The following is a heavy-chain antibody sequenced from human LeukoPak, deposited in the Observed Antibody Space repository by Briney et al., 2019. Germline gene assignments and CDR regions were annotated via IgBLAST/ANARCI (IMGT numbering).Heavy chain of an antibody. J-gene: IGHJ3*02. D-gene: IGHD3-22*01. Sequence: GESLKISCKGSGYSFTSHWIGWVRQMPGKGLEWMGITYPGDSDARYSPSFQGQVTISADKSNSIAYLQWNSLKASDTAIYYCARHSETTLIVVIDDAFDIWGQGTMVTVSS. V-gene: IGHV5-51*01. CDR3: ARHSETTLIVVIDDAFDI. CDR1: GYSFTSHW. CDR2: TYPGDSDA.